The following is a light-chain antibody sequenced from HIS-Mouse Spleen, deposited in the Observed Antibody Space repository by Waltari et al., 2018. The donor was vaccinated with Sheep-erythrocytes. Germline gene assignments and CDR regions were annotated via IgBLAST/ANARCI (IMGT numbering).Light chain of an antibody. Sequence: DIQMTQSPSSLSASVGDRVTITCQASQDISNSLNWYQQKPGKAPKLLIYDASNLDTGFPSRFSGSGSGTDFTFTISSLQPEDIATYYCQQYDNLLTFGGGTKVEIK. CDR1: QDISNS. V-gene: IGKV1-33*01. J-gene: IGKJ4*01. CDR3: QQYDNLLT. CDR2: DAS.